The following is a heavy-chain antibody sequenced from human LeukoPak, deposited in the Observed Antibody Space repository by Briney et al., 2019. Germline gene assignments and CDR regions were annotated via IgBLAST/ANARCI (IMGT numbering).Heavy chain of an antibody. J-gene: IGHJ5*02. CDR2: ISSSSSYI. Sequence: GGSLRLSCAASGFTFSSYSMNWVRQAPGKGLEWVSSISSSSSYIYYADSVKGRFTISRDNSKNTLYLQMNSLRAEDTAVYYCAKEVDSNYLGWFDPWGQGTLVTVSS. V-gene: IGHV3-21*04. D-gene: IGHD4-11*01. CDR1: GFTFSSYS. CDR3: AKEVDSNYLGWFDP.